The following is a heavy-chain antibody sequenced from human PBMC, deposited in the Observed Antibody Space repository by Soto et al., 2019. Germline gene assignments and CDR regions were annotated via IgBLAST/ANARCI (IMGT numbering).Heavy chain of an antibody. J-gene: IGHJ4*02. CDR3: VRGGSHSFDY. D-gene: IGHD1-26*01. V-gene: IGHV3-7*05. CDR2: IKEDGSEK. Sequence: EVQLVGSGGGLVQPGGSLRLSCAASGFTFSNYWMSWVRQAPGKGLEWVANIKEDGSEKYHVDSVKGRFTISRDNAKNLMYLQMDSMSAEATAVYKCVRGGSHSFDYCGQGTLVTVSS. CDR1: GFTFSNYW.